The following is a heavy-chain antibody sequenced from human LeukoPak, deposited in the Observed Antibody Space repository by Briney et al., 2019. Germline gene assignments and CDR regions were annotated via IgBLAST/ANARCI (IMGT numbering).Heavy chain of an antibody. V-gene: IGHV1-69*04. Sequence: ASVEVSCKASGGTFSSYALSWVRQAPGQGLEWMGTIIPIVGIANYAQKFQGRATITADKSTSTAYMELSSLRSEDTAVYYCARDGEMATIYFDYWGQGTLVTVSS. CDR1: GGTFSSYA. J-gene: IGHJ4*02. CDR3: ARDGEMATIYFDY. D-gene: IGHD5-24*01. CDR2: IIPIVGIA.